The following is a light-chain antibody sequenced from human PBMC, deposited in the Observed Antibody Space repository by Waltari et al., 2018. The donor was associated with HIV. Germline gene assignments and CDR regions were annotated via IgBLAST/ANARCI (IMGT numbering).Light chain of an antibody. CDR1: SSNIGSSY. CDR3: AVWDDGLSGVV. V-gene: IGLV1-47*01. Sequence: QSVLTQSPSASGTPGQRVTISCSGSSSNIGSSYVYWFQKVQGTAPKLLIYRNYQRPSGVPDRFSGSKSGTTASLAISGLRSEDEADYYCAVWDDGLSGVVFGGGTKLTVL. CDR2: RNY. J-gene: IGLJ2*01.